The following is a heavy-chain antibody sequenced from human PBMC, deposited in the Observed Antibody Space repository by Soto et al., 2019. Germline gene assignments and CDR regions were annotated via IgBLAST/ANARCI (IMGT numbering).Heavy chain of an antibody. Sequence: GGSLRLSCAASGFTFSSYSMNWVRQAPGKGLEWVSSISSSSSYIYYADSVKGRFTISRDNAKNSLYLQMNSLRDEDTAVYYCARDLVVVAAIRELPDYYYYGMDVWGQGTTVTVSS. D-gene: IGHD2-15*01. CDR2: ISSSSSYI. J-gene: IGHJ6*02. CDR1: GFTFSSYS. CDR3: ARDLVVVAAIRELPDYYYYGMDV. V-gene: IGHV3-21*01.